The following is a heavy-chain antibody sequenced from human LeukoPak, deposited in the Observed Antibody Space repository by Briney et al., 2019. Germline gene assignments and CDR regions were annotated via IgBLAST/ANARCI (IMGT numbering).Heavy chain of an antibody. CDR3: ARDSRRGYSGYDYPY. V-gene: IGHV4-4*07. Sequence: PSETLSLTCTVSGGSISSYYWSWIRQPAGKRLEWIGRIYTSGSTNYNPSLKSRVTMSVDTSKNQFSLKLSSVTAADTAVYYCARDSRRGYSGYDYPYWGQGTLVTVSS. D-gene: IGHD5-12*01. CDR1: GGSISSYY. CDR2: IYTSGST. J-gene: IGHJ4*02.